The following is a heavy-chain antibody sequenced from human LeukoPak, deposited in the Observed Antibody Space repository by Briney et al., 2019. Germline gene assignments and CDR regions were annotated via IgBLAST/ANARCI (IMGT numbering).Heavy chain of an antibody. CDR3: AKSPSSGWYYFDY. V-gene: IGHV3-33*08. CDR2: IWYDGSNK. CDR1: GFTFSYYG. D-gene: IGHD6-19*01. J-gene: IGHJ4*02. Sequence: GGSLRLSCAASGFTFSYYGMHWVRQAPGKGLEWVAVIWYDGSNKYYADSVKGRFTISRDNAKNSLYLQMNSLRDEDTAVYYCAKSPSSGWYYFDYWGQGTLVTVSS.